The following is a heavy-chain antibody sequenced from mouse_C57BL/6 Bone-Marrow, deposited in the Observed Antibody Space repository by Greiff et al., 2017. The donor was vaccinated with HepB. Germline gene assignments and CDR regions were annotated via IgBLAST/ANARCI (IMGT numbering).Heavy chain of an antibody. CDR2: IDPSDSYT. J-gene: IGHJ1*03. CDR1: GYTFTSYW. Sequence: VQLKQPGAELVMPGASVKLSCKASGYTFTSYWMHWVKQRPGQGLEWIGEIDPSDSYTNYNQKFKGKSTLTVDKSSSTAYMQLSSLTSEDSAVYYCARNYDYDLYWYFDVWGTGTTVTVSS. D-gene: IGHD2-4*01. CDR3: ARNYDYDLYWYFDV. V-gene: IGHV1-69*01.